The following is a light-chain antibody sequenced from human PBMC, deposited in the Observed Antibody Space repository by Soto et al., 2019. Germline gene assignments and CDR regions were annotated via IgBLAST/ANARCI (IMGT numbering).Light chain of an antibody. Sequence: DIQMTQSPSSLSASVGERVTITCQASQDITNHLHWYQKKPGKASKLLIYDASNLETGVPSWFSGSVFGTDFTFVINNLQPEDFATYFGLHCHILPWTIGQGTMVEIK. CDR2: DAS. V-gene: IGKV1-33*01. J-gene: IGKJ1*01. CDR3: LHCHILPWT. CDR1: QDITNH.